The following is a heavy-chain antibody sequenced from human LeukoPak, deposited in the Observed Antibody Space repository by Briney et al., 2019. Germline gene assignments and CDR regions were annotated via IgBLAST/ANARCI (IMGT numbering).Heavy chain of an antibody. D-gene: IGHD3-22*01. CDR2: IIPIFGTA. CDR3: ARGSDSYSSGYWD. Sequence: ASVKVSCKASGGTFSSYAISWVRQAPGQGLEWMGGIIPIFGTANYAQKFQGRVTITTDESTSTAYMELSSLRSEGTAVYYCARGSDSYSSGYWDWGQGTLVTVSS. J-gene: IGHJ4*02. V-gene: IGHV1-69*05. CDR1: GGTFSSYA.